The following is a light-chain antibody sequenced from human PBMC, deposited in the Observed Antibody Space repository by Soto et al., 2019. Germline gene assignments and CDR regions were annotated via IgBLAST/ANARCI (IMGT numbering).Light chain of an antibody. Sequence: QSVLTQPHSASGTPGQTVTISSSGGTSNIGTNYVSWYQHLPGTAPKLLIYGNNQRPSGVPDRFFGSKSGTSASLAISGLRSDDEADYYCAVWDDSLSGVVFGGGTKVTVL. V-gene: IGLV1-47*01. CDR2: GNN. CDR1: TSNIGTNY. J-gene: IGLJ3*02. CDR3: AVWDDSLSGVV.